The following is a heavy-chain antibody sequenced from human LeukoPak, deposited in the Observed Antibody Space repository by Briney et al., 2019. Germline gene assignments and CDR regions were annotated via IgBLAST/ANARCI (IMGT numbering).Heavy chain of an antibody. J-gene: IGHJ4*02. V-gene: IGHV3-21*04. CDR2: ISSTIAYI. D-gene: IGHD1-26*01. Sequence: PGGSLRLSCAGSGFALKSYSLTWVRQAPGKGLEWVSSISSTIAYIHYADSVKGRFTISRDNSKDTLYLQMNSLRAEDTAVYYCAKARSRYEGATSFDYWGQGTLVTVSS. CDR3: AKARSRYEGATSFDY. CDR1: GFALKSYS.